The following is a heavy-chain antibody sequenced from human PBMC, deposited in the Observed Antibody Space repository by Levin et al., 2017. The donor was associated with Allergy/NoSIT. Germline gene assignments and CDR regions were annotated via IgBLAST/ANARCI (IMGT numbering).Heavy chain of an antibody. CDR2: IKEDGSEK. V-gene: IGHV3-7*03. CDR3: ASRFCTGDACYRASYKCFDV. D-gene: IGHD2-8*02. CDR1: GLTFSRYW. J-gene: IGHJ6*04. Sequence: RAGGSLRLSCEASGLTFSRYWLTWVRQAPGKGLEWVGNIKEDGSEKYYADSVKGRFTISRDNVKSSLYLQMNSLRAEDTALYYCASRFCTGDACYRASYKCFDVWGRGTMVTVSS.